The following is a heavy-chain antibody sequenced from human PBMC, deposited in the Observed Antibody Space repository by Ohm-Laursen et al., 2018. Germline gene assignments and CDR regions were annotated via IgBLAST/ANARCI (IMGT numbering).Heavy chain of an antibody. D-gene: IGHD2-2*01. V-gene: IGHV4-59*01. CDR3: ARSPRLYYFDY. Sequence: GTLSLTCTVSDGSISSYYWSWIRQPPGKGLEWIGYMYYSGSTNSNPSLKSRVTISVDTSKNQFSLKLSSVTAADTAVYYCARSPRLYYFDYWGQGTLVTVSS. CDR1: DGSISSYY. J-gene: IGHJ4*02. CDR2: MYYSGST.